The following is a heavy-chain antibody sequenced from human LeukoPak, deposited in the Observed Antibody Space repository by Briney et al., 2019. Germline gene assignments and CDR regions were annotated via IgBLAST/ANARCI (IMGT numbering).Heavy chain of an antibody. J-gene: IGHJ5*02. D-gene: IGHD3-3*01. CDR3: ARGPSVETPNLRFDP. V-gene: IGHV4-4*07. Sequence: SETLSLTCTVSGGSISSYYWSWIRQPAGKGLEWIGRIYTSGSTNYNPSLKSRVTMSVDTSKNQFSLKLSSVTAADTAVYYCARGPSVETPNLRFDPWGQGTLVTVSS. CDR2: IYTSGST. CDR1: GGSISSYY.